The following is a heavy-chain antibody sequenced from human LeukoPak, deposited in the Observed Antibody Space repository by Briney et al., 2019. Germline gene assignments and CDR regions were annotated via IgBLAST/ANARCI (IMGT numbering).Heavy chain of an antibody. D-gene: IGHD3-3*01. CDR3: ARHRGSGLYLDY. V-gene: IGHV4-39*01. Sequence: SETLSLTCTVSGGSISSSSYYWGWIRQPPGKGLEWIGSIYCSGSTYYNPSLKSRVTISVDTSKNQFSLDLSSVTAADTAVYYCARHRGSGLYLDYWGQGTLVTVSS. CDR1: GGSISSSSYY. J-gene: IGHJ4*02. CDR2: IYCSGST.